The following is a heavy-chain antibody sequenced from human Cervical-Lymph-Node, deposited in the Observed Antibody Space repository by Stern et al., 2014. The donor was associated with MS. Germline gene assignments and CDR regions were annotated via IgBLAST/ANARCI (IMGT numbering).Heavy chain of an antibody. CDR2: IYTSGST. CDR3: ARDCRLRYFDNYGMDV. CDR1: GGSISSGSYY. Sequence: QVQLQESGPGLVKPSQTLSLTCTVSGGSISSGSYYWSWIRQPAGKGLEWIGRIYTSGSTNHNPSLKSRVTISVDTPKNHFPLKLSSVTAADTAVYYCARDCRLRYFDNYGMDVWGQGTTVTVSS. D-gene: IGHD3-9*01. J-gene: IGHJ6*02. V-gene: IGHV4-61*02.